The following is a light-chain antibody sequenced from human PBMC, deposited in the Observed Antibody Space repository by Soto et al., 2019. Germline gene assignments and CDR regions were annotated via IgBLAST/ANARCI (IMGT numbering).Light chain of an antibody. J-gene: IGKJ2*01. CDR2: GAS. CDR1: ESISRDY. V-gene: IGKV3-20*01. CDR3: QQYGGVPYT. Sequence: DIVLTQSPGTLSLSPGQRATLSCTASESISRDYLAWYQQRLGQAPRLLIYGASSGATGIPDRFSGSGSGTDFTLTISRLEPEDFAIYYCQQYGGVPYTFGQGTKVDIK.